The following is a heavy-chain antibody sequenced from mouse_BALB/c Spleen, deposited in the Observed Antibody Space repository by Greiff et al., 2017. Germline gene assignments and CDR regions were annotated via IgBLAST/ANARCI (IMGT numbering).Heavy chain of an antibody. CDR3: ARLDYDGNYYAMDY. J-gene: IGHJ4*01. CDR1: GYSITSGYS. D-gene: IGHD2-4*01. V-gene: IGHV3-1*02. CDR2: IHYSGST. Sequence: EVQLQQSGPDLVKPSQSLSLTCTVTGYSITSGYSWPWIRQFPGNKLEWMGYIHYSGSTNYNPSLKRRISITRDTSKNQFFLQLNSVPTEDTATYYCARLDYDGNYYAMDYWGQGTSVTVSS.